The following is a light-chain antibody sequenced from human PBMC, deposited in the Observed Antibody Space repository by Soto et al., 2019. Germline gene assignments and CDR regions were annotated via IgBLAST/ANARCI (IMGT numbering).Light chain of an antibody. V-gene: IGKV3-11*01. CDR2: DAS. CDR1: QSVSSY. Sequence: EIVLTQSPATLSLSPGERATLSCRASQSVSSYLAWYQQKPGPAPRLLIYDASNRATGIPARFSGSGSGTDFTLTISSLGPEDFAVYYCQQRSNWPPYTFGQGTKLEIK. CDR3: QQRSNWPPYT. J-gene: IGKJ2*01.